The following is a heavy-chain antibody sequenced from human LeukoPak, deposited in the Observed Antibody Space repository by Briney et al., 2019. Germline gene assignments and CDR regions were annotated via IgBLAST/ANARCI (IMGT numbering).Heavy chain of an antibody. Sequence: GGSLRLSCAASEFTFSSYSMNWVRQAPGKGLAWVSYISSDGSTIYYADSVKGRLTISRDNAKNSLYLQLNSLRAEDTAVYYCARGDNWNSYYYYFMDVWGKGTTVTVSS. V-gene: IGHV3-48*04. CDR2: ISSDGSTI. CDR1: EFTFSSYS. J-gene: IGHJ6*03. D-gene: IGHD1-7*01. CDR3: ARGDNWNSYYYYFMDV.